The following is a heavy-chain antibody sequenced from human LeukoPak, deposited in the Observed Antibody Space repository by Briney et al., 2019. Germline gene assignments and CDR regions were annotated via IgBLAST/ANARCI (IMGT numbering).Heavy chain of an antibody. D-gene: IGHD3-10*02. CDR2: ISSSGSTI. V-gene: IGHV3-48*03. CDR3: AELGITMIGGV. Sequence: GGSLRLSCAASGFTFSSYEMNWVRQAPGKGLEWVSYISSSGSTIYYADSVKGRFTISKDNAKNSLYLQMNSLRAEDTAVYYCAELGITMIGGVWGKGTTVTISS. CDR1: GFTFSSYE. J-gene: IGHJ6*04.